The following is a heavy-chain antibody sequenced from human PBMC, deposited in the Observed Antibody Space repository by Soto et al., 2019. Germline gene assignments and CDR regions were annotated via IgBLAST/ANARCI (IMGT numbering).Heavy chain of an antibody. J-gene: IGHJ6*02. CDR2: IYPGDSDT. CDR3: ARCPPYSSGCRNGMDV. D-gene: IGHD6-19*01. CDR1: GYSFTSYW. Sequence: PGESLKISCKGSGYSFTSYWIGWVRQMPGKGLEWMGIIYPGDSDTRYSPSFQGQVTISADKSISTAYLQWSSLKASDTAMYYCARCPPYSSGCRNGMDVWGQGTTVTVSS. V-gene: IGHV5-51*01.